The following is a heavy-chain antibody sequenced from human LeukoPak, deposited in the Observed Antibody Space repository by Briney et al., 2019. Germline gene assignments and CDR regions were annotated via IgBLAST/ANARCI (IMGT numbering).Heavy chain of an antibody. CDR3: ARDLHSGAYTFDS. CDR1: GFTFSDFS. CDR2: ISSTSSII. Sequence: PGGSLRLSCVASGFTFSDFSMNWVRQAPGKGLEWVSYISSTSSIIYHAGSVKGRFTMSRDNAKNSLYLQMNSLRDEDTAVYYCARDLHSGAYTFDSWGQGTLVTVSS. D-gene: IGHD1-26*01. V-gene: IGHV3-48*02. J-gene: IGHJ4*02.